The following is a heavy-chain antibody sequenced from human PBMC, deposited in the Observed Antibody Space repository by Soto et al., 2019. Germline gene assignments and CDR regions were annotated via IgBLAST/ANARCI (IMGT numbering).Heavy chain of an antibody. V-gene: IGHV4-30-2*01. CDR2: ISHSGSP. CDR3: TRGVLA. D-gene: IGHD2-8*01. Sequence: QVQLQESGSRVVRPSQTLSVTCSVSGGSVSSGGYSWSWIRQPPGKGLEWIGFISHSGSPDYNPSLKSRVTISVDKSKNQISLEFSSVTAADTAVYYCTRGVLAWGPGTLVTVSS. J-gene: IGHJ5*02. CDR1: GGSVSSGGYS.